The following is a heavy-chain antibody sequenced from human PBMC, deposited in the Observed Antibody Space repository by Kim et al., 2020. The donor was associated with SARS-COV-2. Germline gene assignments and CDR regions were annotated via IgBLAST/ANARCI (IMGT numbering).Heavy chain of an antibody. CDR1: GYTFTNYW. D-gene: IGHD3-16*01. CDR2: IYPGDSAT. CDR3: ARLGNYYDSGSNYQTSGDSFDL. J-gene: IGHJ3*01. V-gene: IGHV5-51*01. Sequence: GESLKISCKASGYTFTNYWIAWVRHVPGKGLEWTAIIYPGDSATRYTPSVQGQVTISVDKSTSTAYLQWSGLKASDTAMYYCARLGNYYDSGSNYQTSGDSFDLWGQGTMVTISS.